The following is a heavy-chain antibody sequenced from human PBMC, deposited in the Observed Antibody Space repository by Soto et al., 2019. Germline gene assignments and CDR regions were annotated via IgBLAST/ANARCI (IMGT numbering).Heavy chain of an antibody. D-gene: IGHD3-9*01. J-gene: IGHJ6*02. CDR2: IIPIFGTA. CDR1: GGTFSSYA. V-gene: IGHV1-69*06. Sequence: GASVKVSCKASGGTFSSYAISWVRQAPGQGLEWMGGIIPIFGTANYAQKFQGRVTITADKSTSTAYMELSSLRSEDTAVYYCACRGITIFGLSQNVDYYYYYGRDVLCQWTTVTV. CDR3: ACRGITIFGLSQNVDYYYYYGRDV.